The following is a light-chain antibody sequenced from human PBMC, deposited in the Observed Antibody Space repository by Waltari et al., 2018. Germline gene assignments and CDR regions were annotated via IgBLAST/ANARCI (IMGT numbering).Light chain of an antibody. Sequence: QQPPGKAPNLMGYAGTDRPSGVYNRFSGSKSGNTASLTVSGLQAEDEADYYCCSYAGISTPVVFGGGTKLTVL. CDR3: CSYAGISTPVV. J-gene: IGLJ2*01. V-gene: IGLV2-23*01. CDR2: AGT.